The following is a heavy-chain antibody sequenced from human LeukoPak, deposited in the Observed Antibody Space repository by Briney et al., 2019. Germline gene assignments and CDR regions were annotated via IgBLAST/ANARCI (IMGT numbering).Heavy chain of an antibody. J-gene: IGHJ4*02. V-gene: IGHV4-39*07. Sequence: KPSETLSLACTVSGGSISSSSYYWGWIRQPPGKGLEWIGSIYYSGSTYYNPSLKSRVTISVDTSKNQFSLKLSSVTAADTAVYYCARDPLGPTGYSSGWSSDYWGQGTLVTVSS. CDR1: GGSISSSSYY. CDR3: ARDPLGPTGYSSGWSSDY. CDR2: IYYSGST. D-gene: IGHD6-19*01.